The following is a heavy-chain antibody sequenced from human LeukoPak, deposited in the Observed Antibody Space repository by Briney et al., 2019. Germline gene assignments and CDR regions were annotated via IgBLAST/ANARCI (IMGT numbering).Heavy chain of an antibody. V-gene: IGHV3-23*01. CDR2: ISGSGSTT. D-gene: IGHD2-8*02. J-gene: IGHJ4*02. CDR3: AKHGRFTGGNAEIDY. Sequence: GGSLRLSCAASGFTFSSYAMTWVRQAPGEGLEWVSDISGSGSTTYYADSVKGRFTFSRDNSKNTLYLQVDSLRAEDTALYYCAKHGRFTGGNAEIDYWGRGILVTVS. CDR1: GFTFSSYA.